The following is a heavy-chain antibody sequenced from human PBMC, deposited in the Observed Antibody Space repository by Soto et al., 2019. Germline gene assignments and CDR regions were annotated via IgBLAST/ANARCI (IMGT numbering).Heavy chain of an antibody. Sequence: PGGSLRLSCAASGFTFSSYGMHWVRQAPGKGLEWVAVIWYDGSNKYYADSVKGRFTISRDNSKNTLYLQMNSLRAEDTAVYCCARGQWDRITIFGVVDYYGMDVWGQGTTVTVSS. D-gene: IGHD3-3*01. CDR2: IWYDGSNK. J-gene: IGHJ6*02. V-gene: IGHV3-33*01. CDR3: ARGQWDRITIFGVVDYYGMDV. CDR1: GFTFSSYG.